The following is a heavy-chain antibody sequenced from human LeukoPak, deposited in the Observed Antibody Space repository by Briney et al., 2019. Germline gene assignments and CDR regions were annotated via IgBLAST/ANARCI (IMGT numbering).Heavy chain of an antibody. V-gene: IGHV4-34*01. D-gene: IGHD1-26*01. Sequence: SETLSLTCAVYGGSFSGYYWSWIRQPPGKGLEWIGEINHSGSTNYNPSLKSRVTISVDTSKNQFSLKLSSVTAADTAVYYCAREIVGATIASAFDIWGQGTMVTVSS. CDR1: GGSFSGYY. CDR3: AREIVGATIASAFDI. CDR2: INHSGST. J-gene: IGHJ3*02.